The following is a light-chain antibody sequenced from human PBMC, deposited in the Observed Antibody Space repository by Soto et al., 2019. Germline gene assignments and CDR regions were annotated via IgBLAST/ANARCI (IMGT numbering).Light chain of an antibody. V-gene: IGKV3-20*01. CDR1: QSVRNNY. Sequence: EILLTQSPGTLSLSPGETATLSCRASQSVRNNYLAWYQQRPAQPPSLLMYEAATRASGIPDRFSGSVSGTDFTLTIRRLEPEDFALYFCQQYETTPVTFGGGTKVEI. CDR3: QQYETTPVT. CDR2: EAA. J-gene: IGKJ4*01.